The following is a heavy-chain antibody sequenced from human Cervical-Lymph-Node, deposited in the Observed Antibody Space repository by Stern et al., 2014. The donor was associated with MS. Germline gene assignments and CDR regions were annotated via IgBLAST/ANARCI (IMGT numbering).Heavy chain of an antibody. CDR3: VRTESFYYYDGMDV. CDR2: ISHDGSNK. CDR1: GSTFSKSA. J-gene: IGHJ6*02. V-gene: IGHV3-30*09. Sequence: VQLVESGGGVVPPGRSLRLSCADSGSTFSKSAMHWVRKAQGKGLEWGAVISHDGSNKQYGDSVKGRLAISRDNSRNTLSLEIYSLRAEDTAVYYCVRTESFYYYDGMDVWGHGTTVIVSS.